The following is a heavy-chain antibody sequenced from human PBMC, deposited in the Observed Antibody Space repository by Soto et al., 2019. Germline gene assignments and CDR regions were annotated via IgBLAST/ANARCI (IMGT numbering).Heavy chain of an antibody. CDR2: ISGSGGST. J-gene: IGHJ6*02. D-gene: IGHD5-12*01. CDR1: GFTFSSYA. Sequence: EVQLLESGGGLVQPGGSLRLSCAASGFTFSSYAMSWVRQAPGKGLEWVSAISGSGGSTYYADSVKGRFTISRDNSKNTLYLQMNSLRAEVTAVYYCAKEMATISLYYYGMDVWGQGTTVTVSS. CDR3: AKEMATISLYYYGMDV. V-gene: IGHV3-23*01.